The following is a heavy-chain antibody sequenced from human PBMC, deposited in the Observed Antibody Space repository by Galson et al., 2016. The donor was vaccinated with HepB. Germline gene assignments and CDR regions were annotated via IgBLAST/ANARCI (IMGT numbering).Heavy chain of an antibody. CDR3: AKSLLGVTLVSYYYGMDV. J-gene: IGHJ6*02. CDR1: GFTFSSYA. V-gene: IGHV3-23*01. CDR2: ISGRGGST. D-gene: IGHD2-21*02. Sequence: SLRLSCAASGFTFSSYAMSWVRQAPGKGLEWVSGISGRGGSTYYADSVKGRFTNSRDNSKNTLYLQMNSLRAEDTAVYYCAKSLLGVTLVSYYYGMDVWGQGTTVTVSS.